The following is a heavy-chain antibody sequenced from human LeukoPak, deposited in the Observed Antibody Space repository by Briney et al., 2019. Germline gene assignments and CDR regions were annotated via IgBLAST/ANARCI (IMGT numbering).Heavy chain of an antibody. Sequence: AGGSLRLSCAASGFTFSTSSMSWVRQAPGKGLEWVSSITTSSSYIYYADSVKGRFTTSRDIAKNSLYLQMNSLRAEDTAVYYCARCPIVGVYSGVDYWGQGTLVTVSS. CDR1: GFTFSTSS. CDR2: ITTSSSYI. V-gene: IGHV3-21*01. D-gene: IGHD1-26*01. CDR3: ARCPIVGVYSGVDY. J-gene: IGHJ4*02.